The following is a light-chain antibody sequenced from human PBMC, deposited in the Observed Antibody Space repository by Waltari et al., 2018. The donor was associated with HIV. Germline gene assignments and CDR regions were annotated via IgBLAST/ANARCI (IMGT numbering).Light chain of an antibody. Sequence: DIVLTQFPVTLSLSPGDRATLSCRASQAISSGYLAWYQQIRGQAPRLLIFGASSRATGIPDRFSGSGSETVFTLTISSLEPEDCAMYYCQQYGSSPCTFGQGTRLEIK. CDR3: QQYGSSPCT. CDR1: QAISSGY. V-gene: IGKV3-20*01. J-gene: IGKJ2*02. CDR2: GAS.